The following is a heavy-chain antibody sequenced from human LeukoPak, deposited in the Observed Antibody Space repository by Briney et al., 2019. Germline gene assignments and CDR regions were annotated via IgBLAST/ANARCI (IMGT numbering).Heavy chain of an antibody. V-gene: IGHV3-53*01. CDR1: GFTVSSNY. CDR3: ARVDCGGDCYLDY. D-gene: IGHD2-21*02. Sequence: GGSLRLSCAASGFTVSSNYMSWVRQAPGKGLKGVSVIYSGGSTYYADSVKGRFTISRDNSKNTLYLQMNSLRAEDTAVYYCARVDCGGDCYLDYWGQGTLVTVSS. J-gene: IGHJ4*02. CDR2: IYSGGST.